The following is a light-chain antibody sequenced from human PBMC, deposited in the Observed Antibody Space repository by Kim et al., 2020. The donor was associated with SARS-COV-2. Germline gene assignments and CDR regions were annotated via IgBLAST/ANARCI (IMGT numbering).Light chain of an antibody. CDR3: RQCNSPWHT. CDR2: KAS. CDR1: QNVNTW. Sequence: SVGDRHTITCRAIQNVNTWVTWYQQNPGKAPTLLIYKASNLPSGVPSRFSGSGSGTEFTLSISSLHPDDAATYYCRQCNSPWHTFGQGTKLEI. J-gene: IGKJ2*01. V-gene: IGKV1-5*03.